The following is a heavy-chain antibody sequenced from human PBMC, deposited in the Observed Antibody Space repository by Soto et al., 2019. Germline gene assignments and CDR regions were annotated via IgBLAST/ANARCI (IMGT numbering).Heavy chain of an antibody. CDR1: GGSFRTYS. CDR3: AKGAVAGSPTSYYYYGMDV. J-gene: IGHJ6*02. CDR2: IIPIFGTV. Sequence: QVHLLQSGAEVKKPGSSVRVSCEASGGSFRTYSISWVRHAPGQGLEWMGEIIPIFGTVNYAHKFQGRVTITADEPTTTVYMDLRSLRFEDTSVYYCAKGAVAGSPTSYYYYGMDVWGQGTTVTVSS. D-gene: IGHD6-19*01. V-gene: IGHV1-69*12.